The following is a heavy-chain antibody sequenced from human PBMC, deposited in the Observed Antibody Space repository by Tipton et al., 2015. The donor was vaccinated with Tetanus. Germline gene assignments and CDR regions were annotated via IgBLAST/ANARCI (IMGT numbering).Heavy chain of an antibody. CDR2: IIPISGTA. CDR3: GMGIAVAGTPNYYYYGMDV. J-gene: IGHJ6*02. D-gene: IGHD6-19*01. Sequence: QMQLVQSGAEVKKPGSSVKVSCKASGGTFSSYAISWVRQAPGQGLGWMGGIIPISGTANYAQKFQGRVTITADESTSTAYMELSSLRSEDTAVYYCGMGIAVAGTPNYYYYGMDVWGQGTTVTVSS. V-gene: IGHV1-69*01. CDR1: GGTFSSYA.